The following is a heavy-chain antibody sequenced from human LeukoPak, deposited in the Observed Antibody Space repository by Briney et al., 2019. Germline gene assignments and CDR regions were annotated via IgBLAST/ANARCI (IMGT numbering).Heavy chain of an antibody. Sequence: PSETLSLTCAVYGGSFSGYYWSWIRQPPGKGLEWIGEINHSGSTNYNPSLKSRVTISVDTSKNQFSLKLSSVTAADTAVYYCARDSSSWSHRAGPFDYWGQGTLVTVSS. CDR1: GGSFSGYY. J-gene: IGHJ4*02. D-gene: IGHD6-13*01. V-gene: IGHV4-34*01. CDR3: ARDSSSWSHRAGPFDY. CDR2: INHSGST.